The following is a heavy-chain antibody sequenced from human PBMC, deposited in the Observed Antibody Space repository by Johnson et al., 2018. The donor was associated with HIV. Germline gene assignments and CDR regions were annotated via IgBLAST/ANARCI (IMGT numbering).Heavy chain of an antibody. CDR3: AIHPWAQAAFDI. J-gene: IGHJ3*02. V-gene: IGHV3-7*01. CDR1: GFTFSSYD. Sequence: VQVVESGGGLVQPGGSLRLSCAASGFTFSSYDMHWVRQATGKGLEWVANIKQDGTEKYYVDSVKGRFTISRDNAKNSLYLQMNSLRVEDTGVFYCAIHPWAQAAFDIWGQGTMVTVSS. CDR2: IKQDGTEK.